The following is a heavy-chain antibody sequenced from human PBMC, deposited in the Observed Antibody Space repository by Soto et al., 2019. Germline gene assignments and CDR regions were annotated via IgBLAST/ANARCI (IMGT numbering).Heavy chain of an antibody. J-gene: IGHJ6*02. D-gene: IGHD2-2*01. V-gene: IGHV3-23*01. CDR1: GFTFSSYA. CDR2: ISGSGGST. CDR3: AKGRGYCSSTSCPPRYYYYGMDV. Sequence: GGSLRLSCAASGFTFSSYAMSWVRQAPGKGLEWVSAISGSGGSTYYADSVKGRFTISRDNSKNTLYLQMNSLRAEDTAVYYCAKGRGYCSSTSCPPRYYYYGMDVWGQGTTVTVSS.